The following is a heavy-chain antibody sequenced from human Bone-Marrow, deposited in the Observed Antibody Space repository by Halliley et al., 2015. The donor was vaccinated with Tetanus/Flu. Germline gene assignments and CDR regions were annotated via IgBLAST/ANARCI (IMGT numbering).Heavy chain of an antibody. CDR3: ASSGKAMADYYYYGLDV. D-gene: IGHD5-18*01. J-gene: IGHJ6*02. V-gene: IGHV4-31*03. Sequence: TLSLTCSVSGGSISSGVYYWTWIRQHPGKGLEWIGFIYDRGGPYYNPSLKSRVTILVDTSKNQLSLQLTSVTAADTAVYYCASSGKAMADYYYYGLDVWGQGTAVTVSS. CDR1: GGSISSGVYY. CDR2: IYDRGGP.